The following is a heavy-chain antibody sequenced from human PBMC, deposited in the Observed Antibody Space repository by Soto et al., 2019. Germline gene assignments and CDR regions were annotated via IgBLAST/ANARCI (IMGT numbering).Heavy chain of an antibody. D-gene: IGHD3-22*01. Sequence: GSSXKISCNFSVYSFTSYCIFLFRHMPGKGLELMGIIYPGDSDTRYSPSFQGQVTISADKSISTAYLQWSSLKASDTAMYYCARLKQYDSWGYGMEVWGQGTTV. V-gene: IGHV5-51*01. J-gene: IGHJ6*02. CDR2: IYPGDSDT. CDR3: ARLKQYDSWGYGMEV. CDR1: VYSFTSYC.